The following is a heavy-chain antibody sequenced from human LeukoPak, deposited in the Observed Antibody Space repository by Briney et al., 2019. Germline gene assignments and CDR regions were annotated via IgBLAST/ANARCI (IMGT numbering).Heavy chain of an antibody. CDR3: ARGDGSDGSGLYYYYYMDV. D-gene: IGHD3-10*01. CDR1: GGSISSSSYY. Sequence: SETLSLTCTVSGGSISSSSYYWGWIRQPPGKGLEWIGSIYYSGSTYYNPSLKSRVTISVDTSKNQFSLKLSSVTAADTAVYYCARGDGSDGSGLYYYYYMDVWGKGTTVTVSS. CDR2: IYYSGST. V-gene: IGHV4-39*01. J-gene: IGHJ6*03.